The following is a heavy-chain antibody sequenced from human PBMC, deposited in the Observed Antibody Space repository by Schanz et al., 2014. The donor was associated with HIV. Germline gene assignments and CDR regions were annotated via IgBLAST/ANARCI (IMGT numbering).Heavy chain of an antibody. D-gene: IGHD2-15*01. V-gene: IGHV3-33*08. CDR2: IWYDGSNK. J-gene: IGHJ3*02. CDR3: AREGWPSRSVAAFDI. Sequence: QVQLVESGGGVVQPGRSLRLSCAASGFTFSSYGMHWVRQAPGKGLEWVAVIWYDGSNKYYADSVKGRFTISRDNSKNTLYLQMNSLRAEDTAVYYCAREGWPSRSVAAFDIWGQGTMVTVSS. CDR1: GFTFSSYG.